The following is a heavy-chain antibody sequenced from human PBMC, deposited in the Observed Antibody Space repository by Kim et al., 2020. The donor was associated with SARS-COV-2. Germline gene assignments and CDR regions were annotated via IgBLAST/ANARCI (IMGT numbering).Heavy chain of an antibody. CDR1: GGSISSSSYY. D-gene: IGHD3-10*01. CDR2: IYYSGST. Sequence: SETLSLTCTVSGGSISSSSYYWGWIRQPPGKGLEWIGSIYYSGSTYYNPSLKSRVTISVDTSKNQFSLKLSSVTAADTAVYYCARGPVGLLWFGELLYRDDAFDIWGQGTMVTVSS. J-gene: IGHJ3*02. V-gene: IGHV4-39*07. CDR3: ARGPVGLLWFGELLYRDDAFDI.